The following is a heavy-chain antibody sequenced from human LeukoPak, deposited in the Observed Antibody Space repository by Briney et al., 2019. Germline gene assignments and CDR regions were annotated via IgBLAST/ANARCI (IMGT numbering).Heavy chain of an antibody. CDR3: AKDRAMVRGVIHDY. CDR1: GFTFSSYG. V-gene: IGHV3-9*01. J-gene: IGHJ4*02. Sequence: GGSLRLSCAASGFTFSSYGMHWVRQAPGKGLEWVSGISWNSGSIGYADSVKGRFTISRDNAKNSLYLQMNSLRAEDTALYYCAKDRAMVRGVIHDYWGQGTLVTVSS. D-gene: IGHD3-10*01. CDR2: ISWNSGSI.